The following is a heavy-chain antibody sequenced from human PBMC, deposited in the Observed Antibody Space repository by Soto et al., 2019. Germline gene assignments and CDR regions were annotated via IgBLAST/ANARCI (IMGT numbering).Heavy chain of an antibody. V-gene: IGHV3-74*01. CDR3: ARGRPYGMDV. CDR2: IDSDGSST. CDR1: GFTFGSYW. Sequence: VHLVESGGGLVQPGGSLTVSCAASGFTFGSYWMNWVRQAPGTGLVWVSRIDSDGSSTTYADSVKGRFTTSRDNAKNTLYLQMSSLRVEDTAVYYCARGRPYGMDVWGQGTTVTVSS. J-gene: IGHJ6*02.